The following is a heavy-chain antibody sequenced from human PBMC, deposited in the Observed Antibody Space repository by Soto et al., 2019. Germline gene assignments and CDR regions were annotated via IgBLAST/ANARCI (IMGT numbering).Heavy chain of an antibody. Sequence: VKVSCKASGYTFTSYGISWVRQAPGQGLEWMGWISAYNGNTNYAQKLQGRVTMTTDTSTSTAYMELRSLRSDDTAVYYCARDQSLRFLEWLSDYYYYGMDVWGQGTTVTVSS. V-gene: IGHV1-18*04. J-gene: IGHJ6*02. CDR1: GYTFTSYG. CDR3: ARDQSLRFLEWLSDYYYYGMDV. CDR2: ISAYNGNT. D-gene: IGHD3-3*01.